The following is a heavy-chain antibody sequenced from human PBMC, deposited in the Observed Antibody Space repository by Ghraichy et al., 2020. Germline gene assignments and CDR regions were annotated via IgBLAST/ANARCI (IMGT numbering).Heavy chain of an antibody. CDR2: IYTSGST. Sequence: SETLSLTCTVSGGSISSGSYYWSWIRQPAGKGLEWIGRIYTSGSTNYNPSLKSRVTISVDTSKNQFSLKLSSVTAADTAVYYCAREGQYGDLTGGFDYWGQGTLVTVSS. J-gene: IGHJ4*02. V-gene: IGHV4-61*02. CDR1: GGSISSGSYY. CDR3: AREGQYGDLTGGFDY. D-gene: IGHD4-17*01.